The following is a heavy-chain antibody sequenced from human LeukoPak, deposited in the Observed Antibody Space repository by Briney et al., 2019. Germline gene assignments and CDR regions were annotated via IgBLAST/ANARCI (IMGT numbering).Heavy chain of an antibody. CDR2: ISTTGDT. D-gene: IGHD1-26*01. Sequence: GGSLRLSCAASGFTFSSYDMHWVRQATGKGLEWVSAISTTGDTYYPGSVKGRFTISRENAKSSLYLLMNSLRAEDTAVYYCARGRSGSYFDSWGQGTLVAVSS. V-gene: IGHV3-13*04. J-gene: IGHJ4*02. CDR1: GFTFSSYD. CDR3: ARGRSGSYFDS.